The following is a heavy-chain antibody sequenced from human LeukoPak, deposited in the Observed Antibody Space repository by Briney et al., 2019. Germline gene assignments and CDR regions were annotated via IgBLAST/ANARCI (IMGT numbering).Heavy chain of an antibody. J-gene: IGHJ3*02. CDR3: AREEVPHGFDI. V-gene: IGHV4-34*01. CDR2: INRDGST. Sequence: SETLSLTCAVYGGSLSDYSWNWIRQPPGKGLEWIGEINRDGSTNYNPSPKSRVTISIDTSKNQFSLKLSSVTAADTAVYYCAREEVPHGFDIWGQGTMVTVSS. CDR1: GGSLSDYS.